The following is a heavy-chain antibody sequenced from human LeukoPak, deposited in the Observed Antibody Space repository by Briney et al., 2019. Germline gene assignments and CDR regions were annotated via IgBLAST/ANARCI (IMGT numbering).Heavy chain of an antibody. Sequence: ASVKVSCKASGGTFSSYGISWVRQAPGQGLGWMGGIIPISGTANYAQGFQGRVTFTTDESTSTAYMELTSLRSEDTAVYYCARGGTFYRRTLLNYFDYWGQGSLVTVSS. V-gene: IGHV1-69*05. CDR3: ARGGTFYRRTLLNYFDY. J-gene: IGHJ4*02. CDR1: GGTFSSYG. CDR2: IIPISGTA. D-gene: IGHD1-14*01.